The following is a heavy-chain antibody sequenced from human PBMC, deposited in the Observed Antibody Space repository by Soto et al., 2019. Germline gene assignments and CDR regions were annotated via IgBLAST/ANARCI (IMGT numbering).Heavy chain of an antibody. J-gene: IGHJ4*02. CDR3: AKVCYQSMTVVEGFDY. CDR1: GFTFSSYA. D-gene: IGHD3-22*01. CDR2: ISGSGGST. Sequence: LRLSCAASGFTFSSYAMTWVRQAPGKGLEWVSSISGSGGSTYYADSVKGRFTISRDNSKNTLYLRMNSLRAEDTAVYYCAKVCYQSMTVVEGFDYWGQGTLVTVSS. V-gene: IGHV3-23*01.